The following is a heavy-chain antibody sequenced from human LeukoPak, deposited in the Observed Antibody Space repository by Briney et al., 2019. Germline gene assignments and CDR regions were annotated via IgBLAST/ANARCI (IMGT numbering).Heavy chain of an antibody. CDR2: INHSGST. CDR1: GGSFSGYY. Sequence: SETLSLTCAVYGGSFSGYYWSWIRQPPGKGLEWIGEINHSGSTNYNPSLRSRVTISVDTSKNQFSLKLSSVTAADTAVYYCARVSPWQQLPDLDYWGQGTLVTVSS. V-gene: IGHV4-34*01. D-gene: IGHD6-13*01. J-gene: IGHJ4*02. CDR3: ARVSPWQQLPDLDY.